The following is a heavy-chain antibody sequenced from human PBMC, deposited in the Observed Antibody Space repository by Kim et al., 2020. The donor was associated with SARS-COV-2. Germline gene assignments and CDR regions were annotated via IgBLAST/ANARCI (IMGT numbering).Heavy chain of an antibody. CDR1: GFTFSSYG. Sequence: GGSLRLSCAASGFTFSSYGMHWVRQAPGKGLERVAVIWYDGSNKYYADSVKGRFTISRDNSKNTLYLQMNSLRAEDTAVYYCAREGNWNDGGGMDVWGQGTTVTVSS. V-gene: IGHV3-33*01. J-gene: IGHJ6*02. CDR2: IWYDGSNK. CDR3: AREGNWNDGGGMDV. D-gene: IGHD1-20*01.